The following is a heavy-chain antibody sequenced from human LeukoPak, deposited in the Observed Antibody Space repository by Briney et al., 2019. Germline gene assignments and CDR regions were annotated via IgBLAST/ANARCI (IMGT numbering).Heavy chain of an antibody. CDR3: ARDLRYDSSGWAFDY. D-gene: IGHD3-22*01. V-gene: IGHV4-59*01. CDR2: IYYSGST. J-gene: IGHJ4*02. CDR1: GGSISSYY. Sequence: SETLTLTCTVSGGSISSYYWSWIRRPPGKGLEWIGYIYYSGSTNYNPSLKSRLTISVDTSKNQLSLKLSSVTAADTAVYYCARDLRYDSSGWAFDYWGRGTQVTVSS.